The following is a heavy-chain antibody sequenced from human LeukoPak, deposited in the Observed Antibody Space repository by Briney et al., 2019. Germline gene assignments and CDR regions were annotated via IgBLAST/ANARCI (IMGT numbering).Heavy chain of an antibody. CDR1: GFTFSSHL. Sequence: GGSLSLSCAASGFTFSSHLMTWVGQAPGKGRGGVANIYQDGREKYYAVSVKGRFTISRDNAKNSLFLQMDSLRAEDTAVYYCAGERPSSSWYDYWGQGTLVTVSS. CDR3: AGERPSSSWYDY. D-gene: IGHD6-13*01. V-gene: IGHV3-7*01. CDR2: IYQDGREK. J-gene: IGHJ4*02.